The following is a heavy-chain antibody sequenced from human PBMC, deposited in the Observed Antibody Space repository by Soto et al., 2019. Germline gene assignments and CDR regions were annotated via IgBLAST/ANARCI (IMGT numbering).Heavy chain of an antibody. J-gene: IGHJ4*02. CDR3: AKLRVGPFYFDY. Sequence: WGSLRLSCAASGFTFSSYAMSWVSQAPGKGLEWVSAISGSGGTTYYADSVKGRFTISRDNSKNTLYLQMNSLRAEDTAVYYCAKLRVGPFYFDYWGQGTLVTVSS. V-gene: IGHV3-23*01. CDR2: ISGSGGTT. CDR1: GFTFSSYA.